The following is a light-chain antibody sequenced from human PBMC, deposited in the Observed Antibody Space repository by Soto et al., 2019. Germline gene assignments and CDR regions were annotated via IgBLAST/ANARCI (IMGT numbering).Light chain of an antibody. Sequence: QSALTQPASVSGSPGQSITISCTGTSSDVGAYNYVSWYQQHPGKAPKLIIYEVSDRPSGVSNRFSGSKSGNTASLTISGLQAEDEADYYCSSYTSSSYVVFGGGTKLTVL. V-gene: IGLV2-14*03. CDR1: SSDVGAYNY. J-gene: IGLJ2*01. CDR3: SSYTSSSYVV. CDR2: EVS.